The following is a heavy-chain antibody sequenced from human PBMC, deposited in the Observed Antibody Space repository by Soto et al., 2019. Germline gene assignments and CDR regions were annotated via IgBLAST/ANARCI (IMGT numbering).Heavy chain of an antibody. CDR2: KSGEKWDT. Sequence: ASVKVSCKASGYIFESYGISWLRQAPGQGLEWLGGKSGEKWDTKFATKVQGRITMTSDTSTTTAYMELRSLRSDDAAVYFCAREGAIAGAFDLWGQGTLVTVSS. CDR3: AREGAIAGAFDL. J-gene: IGHJ4*02. D-gene: IGHD1-26*01. V-gene: IGHV1-18*01. CDR1: GYIFESYG.